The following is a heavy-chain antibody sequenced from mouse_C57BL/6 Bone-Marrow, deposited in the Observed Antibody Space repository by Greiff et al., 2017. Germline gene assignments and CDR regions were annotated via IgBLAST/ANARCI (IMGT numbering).Heavy chain of an antibody. CDR2: IDPSDSYT. D-gene: IGHD4-1*01. J-gene: IGHJ3*01. CDR3: ARGLGRFAD. Sequence: QVQLQQPGAELVRPGTSVKLSCKASGYTFTSYWMHWVKQRPGQGLEWIGVIDPSDSYTNYTQKFKGKATLAVDPSSSTAYMQLSSLTSEDSAVYYCARGLGRFADWGQGTLVTVSA. V-gene: IGHV1-59*01. CDR1: GYTFTSYW.